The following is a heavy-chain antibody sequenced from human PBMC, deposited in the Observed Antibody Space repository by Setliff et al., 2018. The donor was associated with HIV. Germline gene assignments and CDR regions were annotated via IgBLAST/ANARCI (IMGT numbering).Heavy chain of an antibody. V-gene: IGHV4-61*02. D-gene: IGHD5-12*01. J-gene: IGHJ6*02. CDR3: AREIWGQVAHVPYGMDV. Sequence: SETLSLTCTVSGGSISRGSYSWGWIRQPPGKGLEWIGRFYTSGSTNYNPSLKSRVTMSVDTSKNQFSLKVRYVTAADTAIYYCAREIWGQVAHVPYGMDVWGQGTTVTVSS. CDR2: FYTSGST. CDR1: GGSISRGSYS.